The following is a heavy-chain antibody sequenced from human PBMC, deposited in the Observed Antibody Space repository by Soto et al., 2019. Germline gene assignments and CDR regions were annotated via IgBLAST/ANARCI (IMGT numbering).Heavy chain of an antibody. Sequence: SETLSVTCTVAGGSLSSSSYYWGWISQPPGKGLEWIGSIYYSGSTYYNPSLKSRVTISVDTSKNQFSLKLSSVTAADTAVYYCASTLLGELLPCPYVDWGQGTLVTVSS. CDR3: ASTLLGELLPCPYVD. CDR1: GGSLSSSSYY. J-gene: IGHJ4*02. D-gene: IGHD3-10*01. CDR2: IYYSGST. V-gene: IGHV4-39*01.